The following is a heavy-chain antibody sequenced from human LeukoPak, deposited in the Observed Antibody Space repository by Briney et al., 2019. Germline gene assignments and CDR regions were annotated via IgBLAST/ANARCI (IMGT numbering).Heavy chain of an antibody. CDR3: TRGAGTGWRFDS. J-gene: IGHJ4*02. V-gene: IGHV3-21*01. D-gene: IGHD6-19*01. CDR1: GFTFDDYG. CDR2: ISHSSSYI. Sequence: SGGPLRLSCAASGFTFDDYGMSWVRQAPGKGLEWVSSISHSSSYIYYADSVKGRFTISRDNAKNSLYLQMNSLRAEDTAVYYCTRGAGTGWRFDSWGQGTLLTVSS.